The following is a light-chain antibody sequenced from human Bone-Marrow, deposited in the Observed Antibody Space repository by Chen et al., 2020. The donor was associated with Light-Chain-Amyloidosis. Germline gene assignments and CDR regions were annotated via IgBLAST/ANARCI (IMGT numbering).Light chain of an antibody. Sequence: QSVLTQPPSASGTPGQRVTISCSGSSSNIGSNTVNWYQQLPGTAPKLLIYSNNQRPSAVPDRFSGSKSGTSASLAISGLQSEDEADYYCAAWDDSLNGVVLGGGTKLTVL. CDR2: SNN. CDR1: SSNIGSNT. J-gene: IGLJ2*01. V-gene: IGLV1-44*01. CDR3: AAWDDSLNGVV.